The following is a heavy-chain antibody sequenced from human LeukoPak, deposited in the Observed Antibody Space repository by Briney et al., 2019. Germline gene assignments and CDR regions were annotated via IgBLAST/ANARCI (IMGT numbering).Heavy chain of an antibody. CDR2: IRPDGSHI. J-gene: IGHJ4*02. CDR1: GFSFSTLV. Sequence: PGSSLRLSRAASGFSFSTLVMHWVRQAPGKGLEWVAVIRPDGSHISYVDPVKGRFTISRDNSNNMLYLQMSSLRAEDTALYYCLREVDWKYAFDYWGRGTLVTVSS. V-gene: IGHV3-33*01. CDR3: LREVDWKYAFDY. D-gene: IGHD1-7*01.